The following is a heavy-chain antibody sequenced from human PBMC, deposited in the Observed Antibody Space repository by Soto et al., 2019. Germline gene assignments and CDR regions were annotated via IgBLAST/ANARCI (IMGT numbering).Heavy chain of an antibody. CDR1: GFTFSSYA. J-gene: IGHJ4*02. CDR2: ISYDGSNK. V-gene: IGHV3-30-3*01. CDR3: ARECPSYYFDY. D-gene: IGHD6-6*01. Sequence: QVQLVESGGGVVQPGRSLRLSCAASGFTFSSYAMHWVRQAPGKGLEWVAVISYDGSNKYYADSVKGRFTISRDNSKNTLYLQMNSLRAEDTAVYYCARECPSYYFDYWGQGTLVTVSS.